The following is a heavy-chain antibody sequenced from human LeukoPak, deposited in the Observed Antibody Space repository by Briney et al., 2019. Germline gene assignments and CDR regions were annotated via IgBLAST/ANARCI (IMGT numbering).Heavy chain of an antibody. CDR3: AKGSYYDSSGSFYFDY. J-gene: IGHJ4*02. V-gene: IGHV3-23*01. Sequence: PGGSLRLSCAAFGLTFSSYAMSWVRQAPGKGLEWVSGISGSGDNTYYADSVKGRFTISRDNSKNTLYVQVNSLGTEDTAAYYCAKGSYYDSSGSFYFDYWGQGTLVTVPS. CDR1: GLTFSSYA. CDR2: ISGSGDNT. D-gene: IGHD3-22*01.